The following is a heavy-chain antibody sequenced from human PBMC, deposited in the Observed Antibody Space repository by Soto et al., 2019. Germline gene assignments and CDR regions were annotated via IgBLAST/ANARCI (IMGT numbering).Heavy chain of an antibody. Sequence: GGSLRLSCAASGFTFSNAWMSWVRQAPGKGLEWVGRIKSKPDGGTTDYAAPVKGRFTISRDDSKNTLYLQMNSLKTEDTAVYYCTTDSPLELSPGNDAFDIWGQGTMVTVSS. CDR2: IKSKPDGGTT. CDR3: TTDSPLELSPGNDAFDI. D-gene: IGHD1-7*01. V-gene: IGHV3-15*01. CDR1: GFTFSNAW. J-gene: IGHJ3*02.